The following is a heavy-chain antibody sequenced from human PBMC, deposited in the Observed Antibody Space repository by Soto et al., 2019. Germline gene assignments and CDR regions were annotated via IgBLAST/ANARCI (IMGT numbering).Heavy chain of an antibody. D-gene: IGHD3-10*01. CDR1: GFTVSSNY. V-gene: IGHV3-23*01. J-gene: IGHJ4*02. CDR3: AKVHGSGTYYNFPDY. CDR2: ISDSGGST. Sequence: GGSLRLSCAASGFTVSSNYVSWVRQAPGKGLEWVSTISDSGGSTYYAASVKGRFTISRDNSKNTLYLLMNSLSAEDTALYYCAKVHGSGTYYNFPDYWGQGTLVTVSS.